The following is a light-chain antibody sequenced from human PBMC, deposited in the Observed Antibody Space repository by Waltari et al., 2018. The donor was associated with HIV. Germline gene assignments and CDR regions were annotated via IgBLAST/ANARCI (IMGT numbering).Light chain of an antibody. CDR3: QGWDSDLKAVV. Sequence: QSVLTQPPSVSAAPGQRVTVSCSGSSSNIGYTSVSWYHTLPGAAPKLLVADNDQRPAAIPDRCSGCKSDSSATLGMSGPQTGDEADYYCQGWDSDLKAVVFGGGTRVTVL. CDR1: SSNIGYTS. J-gene: IGLJ3*02. V-gene: IGLV1-51*01. CDR2: DND.